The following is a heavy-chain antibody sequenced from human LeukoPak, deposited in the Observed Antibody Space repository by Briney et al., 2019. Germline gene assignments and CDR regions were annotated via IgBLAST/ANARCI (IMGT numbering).Heavy chain of an antibody. CDR3: ARDYEDAFDI. D-gene: IGHD4-17*01. V-gene: IGHV1-8*02. CDR1: GGTFSSYA. J-gene: IGHJ3*02. Sequence: ASVKVSCKASGGTFSSYAISWVRQAPGQGLEWMGWMNPNSGNTGYAQKFQGRVTMTRNTSISTAYMELSSLRSEDTAVYYCARDYEDAFDIWGQGTMVTVSS. CDR2: MNPNSGNT.